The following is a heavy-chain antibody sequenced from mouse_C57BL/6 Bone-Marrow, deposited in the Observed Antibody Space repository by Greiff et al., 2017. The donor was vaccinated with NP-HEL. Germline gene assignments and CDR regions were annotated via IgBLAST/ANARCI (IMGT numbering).Heavy chain of an antibody. J-gene: IGHJ3*01. Sequence: VQLQQPGAELVMPGASVKLSCKASGYTFTSYWMHWVKQRPGQGLEWIGEIDPSDSYTNYNQKFKGKSTLTVDKSSSTAYMQLSSLTSEDSAVYYCAREGDYGFPWFAYWGQGTLVTVSA. CDR1: GYTFTSYW. CDR3: AREGDYGFPWFAY. D-gene: IGHD2-2*01. V-gene: IGHV1-69*01. CDR2: IDPSDSYT.